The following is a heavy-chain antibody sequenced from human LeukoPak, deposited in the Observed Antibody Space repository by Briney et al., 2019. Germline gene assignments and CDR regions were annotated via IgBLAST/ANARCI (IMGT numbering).Heavy chain of an antibody. Sequence: SETLSLTCTVSGGSISSYYWSWIRQPAGKGPEWIGRIYTSGSTNYNPSLKSRVTMSVDTSKNQFSLKLSSVTAADTAVYYCARARAVAGPYYFDYWGQGTLVTVSS. CDR3: ARARAVAGPYYFDY. J-gene: IGHJ4*02. CDR2: IYTSGST. D-gene: IGHD6-19*01. CDR1: GGSISSYY. V-gene: IGHV4-4*07.